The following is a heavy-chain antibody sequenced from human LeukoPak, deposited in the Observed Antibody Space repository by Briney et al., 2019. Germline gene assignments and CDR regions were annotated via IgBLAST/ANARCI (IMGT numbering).Heavy chain of an antibody. J-gene: IGHJ4*02. Sequence: GGSLRLSCAASGFTFSGYAMSWVRQAPGKGLEWVSAISGSGGSTYYADSVKGRFTISRDNSKNTLYLQMNSLRAEDTAVYYCAKMRAEYSSSSTDYWGQGTLVTVSS. CDR2: ISGSGGST. V-gene: IGHV3-23*01. D-gene: IGHD6-6*01. CDR1: GFTFSGYA. CDR3: AKMRAEYSSSSTDY.